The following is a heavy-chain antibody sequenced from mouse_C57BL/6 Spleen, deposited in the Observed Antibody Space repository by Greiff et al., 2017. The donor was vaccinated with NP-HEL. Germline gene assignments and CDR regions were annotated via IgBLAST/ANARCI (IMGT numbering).Heavy chain of an antibody. CDR3: ARGDYSNYCYAMDY. D-gene: IGHD2-5*01. CDR2: ISSGSSTI. V-gene: IGHV5-17*01. CDR1: GFTFSDYG. J-gene: IGHJ4*01. Sequence: EVNVVESGGGLVKPGGSLKLSCAASGFTFSDYGMHWVRQAPEKGLEWVAYISSGSSTIYYADTVKGRFTISRDNAKNTLFLQMTSLRSEDEAMYYCARGDYSNYCYAMDYWGQGTSVTVSS.